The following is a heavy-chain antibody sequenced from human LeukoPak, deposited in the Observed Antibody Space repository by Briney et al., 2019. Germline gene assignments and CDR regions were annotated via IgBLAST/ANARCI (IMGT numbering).Heavy chain of an antibody. V-gene: IGHV3-23*01. J-gene: IGHJ4*02. CDR3: AKGLRAVDASNYYFDS. Sequence: GGSLRLSCAASGFTFNNYDMSWVRQAPGKGLEWVSVISGSGGSTYYADSVKGRSTISRDNSKNTLYVQMNSLRAEDTAVYYCAKGLRAVDASNYYFDSWGQGTLVTVSS. D-gene: IGHD5-24*01. CDR1: GFTFNNYD. CDR2: ISGSGGST.